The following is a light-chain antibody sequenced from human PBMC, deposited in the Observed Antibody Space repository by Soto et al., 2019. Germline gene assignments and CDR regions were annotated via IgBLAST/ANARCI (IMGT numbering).Light chain of an antibody. V-gene: IGKV3-20*01. CDR3: QQYGSSPPWT. J-gene: IGKJ1*01. Sequence: EIVLTQSPVTLSLSPGERATLSCRASQSVSSSYLAWYQQKPGQAPRLLIYGASSRATGITDRFSGSGSGTDFTHTISRLEPEDFAVYYCQQYGSSPPWTFGQVTKVDIK. CDR1: QSVSSSY. CDR2: GAS.